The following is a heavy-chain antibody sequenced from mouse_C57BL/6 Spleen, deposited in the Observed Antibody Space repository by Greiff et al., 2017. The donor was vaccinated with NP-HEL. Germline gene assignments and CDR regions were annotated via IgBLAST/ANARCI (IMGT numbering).Heavy chain of an antibody. Sequence: QVQLQQSGAELAKPGASVKLSCKASGYTFTSYWMHWVKQRPGQGLEWIGYINPSSGYTKYNQKFKDKATLTADKSSSTAYMQLSSLTYEDSAVYYCAKYYYGSYYAMDYWGQGTSVTVSS. CDR2: INPSSGYT. CDR1: GYTFTSYW. J-gene: IGHJ4*01. D-gene: IGHD1-1*01. V-gene: IGHV1-7*01. CDR3: AKYYYGSYYAMDY.